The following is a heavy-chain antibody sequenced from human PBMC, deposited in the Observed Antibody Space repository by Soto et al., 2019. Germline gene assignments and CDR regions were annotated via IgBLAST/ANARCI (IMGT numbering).Heavy chain of an antibody. D-gene: IGHD3-10*01. Sequence: GGSLRLSCAASGFTFSSHAVNWVRQAPGKGLEWLSYITSTSSTKSYADSVKGRFTISRDNAKNSLYLQMNSLRDEDTAVYYCARRITMVRGPYYYYALDVWGQGTTVTVS. CDR1: GFTFSSHA. CDR3: ARRITMVRGPYYYYALDV. J-gene: IGHJ6*02. V-gene: IGHV3-48*02. CDR2: ITSTSSTK.